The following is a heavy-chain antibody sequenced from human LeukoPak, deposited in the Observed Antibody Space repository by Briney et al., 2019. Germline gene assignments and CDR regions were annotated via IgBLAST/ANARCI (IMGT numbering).Heavy chain of an antibody. D-gene: IGHD6-19*01. CDR3: ARSVAGGRRGFDY. V-gene: IGHV3-74*01. Sequence: PGGSLRLSCAASGFTFSSYWMHWVRQAPGKGLVWVSRINSDGSSTSYADSVKGRFTISRDNARNSLYLQMNSLRAEDTAVYYCARSVAGGRRGFDYWGQGTLVTVSS. J-gene: IGHJ4*02. CDR1: GFTFSSYW. CDR2: INSDGSST.